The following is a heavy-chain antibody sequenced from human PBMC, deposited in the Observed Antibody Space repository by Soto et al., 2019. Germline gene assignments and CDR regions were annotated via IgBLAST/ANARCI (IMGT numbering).Heavy chain of an antibody. J-gene: IGHJ6*02. CDR2: IWYDGSNK. D-gene: IGHD5-18*01. V-gene: IGHV3-33*01. CDR3: ARELSVYSYGQYHYGMDV. CDR1: GFTFSSYG. Sequence: PGGSLRLSCAASGFTFSSYGMHWVRQAPGKGLEWVAVIWYDGSNKYYADSVKGRFTISRDNSKNTLYLQMNSLRAEDTAVYYCARELSVYSYGQYHYGMDVWCQGTTVTVS.